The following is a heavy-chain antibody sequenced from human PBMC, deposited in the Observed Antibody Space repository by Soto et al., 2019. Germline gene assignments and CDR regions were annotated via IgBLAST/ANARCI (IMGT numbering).Heavy chain of an antibody. V-gene: IGHV3-48*03. D-gene: IGHD6-19*01. J-gene: IGHJ5*02. Sequence: LRLSCAASGFTFSSYEMNWVRQAPGKGLEWVSYISSSGSTIYYADSVKGRFTISRDDAKNSLYLQMNSLRAEDTAVYYCARSKPAVAVTNWFDPWGQGTLVTVSS. CDR2: ISSSGSTI. CDR3: ARSKPAVAVTNWFDP. CDR1: GFTFSSYE.